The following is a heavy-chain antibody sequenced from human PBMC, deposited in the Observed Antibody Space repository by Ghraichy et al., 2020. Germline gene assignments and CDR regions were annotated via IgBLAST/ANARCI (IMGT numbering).Heavy chain of an antibody. D-gene: IGHD6-6*01. Sequence: GGSLRLSCAASGSTFRDSYMSWFRQAPGKGLEYISYISGSGTDVQYADSVKGRFTISRDNAKNSLYLQMNSLRGEDTAVYYCARSARLFECGGQGTLVTVSS. CDR3: ARSARLFEC. CDR2: ISGSGTDV. V-gene: IGHV3-11*01. CDR1: GSTFRDSY. J-gene: IGHJ4*02.